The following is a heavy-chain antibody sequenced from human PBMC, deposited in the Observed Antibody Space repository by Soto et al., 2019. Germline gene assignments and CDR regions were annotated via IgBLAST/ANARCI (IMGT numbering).Heavy chain of an antibody. CDR2: ISYDGSNK. CDR1: VFTFSSYG. D-gene: IGHD6-13*01. CDR3: AKGSSSSWCSKPNYYYYYCMDV. Sequence: PCWSLRLSCAASVFTFSSYGLPWIRHAPGNGLECPAVISYDGSNKYYAGSVKGRLTISRDNSKNTLYLQRNSLRAEGTAVYYCAKGSSSSWCSKPNYYYYYCMDVWGQGSTVTV. J-gene: IGHJ6*02. V-gene: IGHV3-30*18.